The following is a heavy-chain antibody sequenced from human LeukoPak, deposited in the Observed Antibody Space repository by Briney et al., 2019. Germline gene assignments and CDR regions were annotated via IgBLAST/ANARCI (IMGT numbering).Heavy chain of an antibody. D-gene: IGHD3-3*01. V-gene: IGHV1-69*04. CDR2: IIPILGIA. CDR1: GGTFSSYA. Sequence: ASVKVSCKASGGTFSSYAISWVRQAPGQGLEWMGRIIPILGIANYAQKFQGRVTITADKSTSTAYMELSSLRSEDTAVYYCARPGRDLEWVDYYYGMDVWGQGTTVTVSS. CDR3: ARPGRDLEWVDYYYGMDV. J-gene: IGHJ6*02.